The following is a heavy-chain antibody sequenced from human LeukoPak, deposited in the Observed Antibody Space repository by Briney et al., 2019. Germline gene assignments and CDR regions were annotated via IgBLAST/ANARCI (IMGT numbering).Heavy chain of an antibody. J-gene: IGHJ3*02. CDR3: AREDTVDAFDI. CDR2: ISSSGITI. Sequence: GGSLRLSCAASGFTFSSYEMNWVRQAPGKGLEWLSYISSSGITIDYADSVKGRFTISRDNAKNSLYLQMYGLRAEDTAVYYCAREDTVDAFDIWGQGTMVTVSS. V-gene: IGHV3-48*03. D-gene: IGHD4-17*01. CDR1: GFTFSSYE.